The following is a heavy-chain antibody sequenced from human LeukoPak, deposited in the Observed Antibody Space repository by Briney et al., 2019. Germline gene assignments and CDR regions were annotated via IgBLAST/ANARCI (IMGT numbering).Heavy chain of an antibody. V-gene: IGHV4-61*01. J-gene: IGHJ3*02. CDR2: IYYSGST. D-gene: IGHD4-17*01. CDR1: GYSITSAYY. CDR3: ARDRQVDDYGDYGAFDI. Sequence: PSETLSLTCTVSGYSITSAYYWGWIRQPPGKGLEWIGYIYYSGSTNYNPSLKSRVTISVDTSKNQFSLKLSSVTAADTAVYYCARDRQVDDYGDYGAFDIWGQGTMVTVSS.